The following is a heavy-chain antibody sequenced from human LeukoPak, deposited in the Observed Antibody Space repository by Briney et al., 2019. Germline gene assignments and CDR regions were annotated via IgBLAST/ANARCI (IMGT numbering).Heavy chain of an antibody. V-gene: IGHV4-39*01. CDR3: ARRNGAWGYFDY. CDR2: IYYSGST. CDR1: GGSISSSSYY. D-gene: IGHD3-16*01. J-gene: IGHJ4*02. Sequence: SETLSLTCTVSGGSISSSSYYWGWIRQPPGKGLEWIGSIYYSGSTYYNPSLKSRVTISVDTSKNQFSLKLSSVAAADTAVYYCARRNGAWGYFDYWGQGTLVTVSS.